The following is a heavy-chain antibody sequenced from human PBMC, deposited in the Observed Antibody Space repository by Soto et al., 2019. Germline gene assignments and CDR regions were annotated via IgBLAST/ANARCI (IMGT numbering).Heavy chain of an antibody. CDR1: GFTFRSYA. V-gene: IGHV3-23*01. Sequence: DVQLLESGGGLVQPGGSLRLSCAASGFTFRSYAMSWVRQAPGKGLEWVSGISGSGISTHYADSVKGRFTVSRDNSKNTLYLQMNILRAEDTAVYNCAKEPVGPDWYFDLWDRGTLVTVSS. CDR3: AKEPVGPDWYFDL. CDR2: ISGSGIST. J-gene: IGHJ2*01.